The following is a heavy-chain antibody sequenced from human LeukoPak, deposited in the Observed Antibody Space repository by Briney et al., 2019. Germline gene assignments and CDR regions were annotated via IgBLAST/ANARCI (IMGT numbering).Heavy chain of an antibody. V-gene: IGHV1-18*01. Sequence: SVKVSCKASGYTFTSYGISWVRQAPGQGLEWMGWISAYNGNTNYAQKLQGRVTMTTDTSTSTAYMELRSLRSDDTAVYYCARGWSGSYYGVSHFDYRGQGTLVTVSS. CDR1: GYTFTSYG. D-gene: IGHD1-26*01. CDR3: ARGWSGSYYGVSHFDY. J-gene: IGHJ4*02. CDR2: ISAYNGNT.